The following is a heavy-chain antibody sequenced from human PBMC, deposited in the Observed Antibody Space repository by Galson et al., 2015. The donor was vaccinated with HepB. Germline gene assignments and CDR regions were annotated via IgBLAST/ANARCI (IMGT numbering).Heavy chain of an antibody. V-gene: IGHV3-30-3*01. D-gene: IGHD3-3*01. CDR2: ISYDGSNK. CDR3: ARGGYDFWSGYPPLYYYYYMDV. CDR1: GFTFSNYP. Sequence: SLRLSCAASGFTFSNYPMYWVRQAPGKGLEWVAVISYDGSNKYYADSVNGRFTISRDNSENTLYLQMNSLRAEDTAVFYCARGGYDFWSGYPPLYYYYYMDVWGQGTLVYVSS. J-gene: IGHJ6*02.